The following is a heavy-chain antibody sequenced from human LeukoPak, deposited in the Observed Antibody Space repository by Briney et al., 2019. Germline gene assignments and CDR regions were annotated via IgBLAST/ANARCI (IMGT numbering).Heavy chain of an antibody. J-gene: IGHJ3*02. D-gene: IGHD3-10*01. CDR1: GGSISSYY. CDR2: VYTSGST. Sequence: SETLSLTCTVSGGSISSYYWSWIRQPAGKGLEWIGRVYTSGSTTYNPSLTSRVTMSVDTSKNQFSLNLSSVTAADTAVYYCARDAPGGAFDIWGQGTMVTVSS. V-gene: IGHV4-4*07. CDR3: ARDAPGGAFDI.